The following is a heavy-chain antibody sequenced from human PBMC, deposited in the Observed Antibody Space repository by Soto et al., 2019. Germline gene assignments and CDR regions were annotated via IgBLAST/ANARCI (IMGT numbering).Heavy chain of an antibody. Sequence: ASVKVSCKASGYTFTSYGISWVRQAPGQGLEWMGWISAYNGNTNYAQKLQGRVTMTTDTSTSTAYMELRSLRSDDTAVYYCARGPDYYDSSGYYVDYWGQGTLVTVSS. CDR2: ISAYNGNT. CDR3: ARGPDYYDSSGYYVDY. CDR1: GYTFTSYG. V-gene: IGHV1-18*01. D-gene: IGHD3-22*01. J-gene: IGHJ4*02.